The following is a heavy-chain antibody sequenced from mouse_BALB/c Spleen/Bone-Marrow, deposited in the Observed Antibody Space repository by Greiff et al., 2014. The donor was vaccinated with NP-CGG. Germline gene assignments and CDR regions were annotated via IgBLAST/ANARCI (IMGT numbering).Heavy chain of an antibody. J-gene: IGHJ2*01. CDR3: ARGLWGNYYFDY. CDR1: GYTFTDYN. CDR2: IYPYNGVT. D-gene: IGHD2-1*01. Sequence: EVQLVESGPELVKPGASVKMSCKASGYTFTDYNIHWVKPSHGKSLEWIGYIYPYNGVTGYNQKFKTKATLTVDNSSITAYMELRSLTSEDSAVYYCARGLWGNYYFDYWGQDTTLTVSS. V-gene: IGHV1S29*02.